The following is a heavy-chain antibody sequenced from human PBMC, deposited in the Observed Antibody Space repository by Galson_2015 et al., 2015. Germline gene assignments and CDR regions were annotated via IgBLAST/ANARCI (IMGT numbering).Heavy chain of an antibody. CDR1: GGTFSSYA. CDR3: ARGNYDILTCYLLQNWFDP. CDR2: IIPIFGTA. J-gene: IGHJ5*02. V-gene: IGHV1-69*13. Sequence: SVKVSCKASGGTFSSYAISWVRQAPGQGLEWMGGIIPIFGTASYAQKFQGRVTITADESTSTAYMELSSLRSEDTAVYYCARGNYDILTCYLLQNWFDPWGQGTLVTVSS. D-gene: IGHD3-9*01.